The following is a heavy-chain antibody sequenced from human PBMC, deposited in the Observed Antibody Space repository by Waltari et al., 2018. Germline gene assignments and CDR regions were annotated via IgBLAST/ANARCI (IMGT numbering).Heavy chain of an antibody. CDR3: ARDFYCSDGRCTDY. V-gene: IGHV3-21*01. J-gene: IGHJ4*02. CDR1: GLNFRSYS. CDR2: ISDGSDYS. Sequence: EVQLVESGGGLVKPGGSLRLSCVVSGLNFRSYSMNWVRQAPGKGLEWVSSISDGSDYSYYADAVKGRFTISRDNAKNSLYLQMNRLRTDDTAVYYCARDFYCSDGRCTDYWGQGTLVTVSS. D-gene: IGHD2-15*01.